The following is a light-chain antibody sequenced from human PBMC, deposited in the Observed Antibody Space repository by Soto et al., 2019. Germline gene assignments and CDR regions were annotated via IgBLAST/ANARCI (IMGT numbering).Light chain of an antibody. CDR2: GIS. CDR3: EQYGSSPRT. V-gene: IGKV3-20*01. Sequence: EIVLTQSPVTLSLSPGDRPSLSCRASRDVSSNYFAWYQQKPGQAPRVFIYGISSRPTGIPDRFSGSGAGTDFTLTISRLEPEDFAVYYCEQYGSSPRTFGQGTKVDIK. CDR1: RDVSSNY. J-gene: IGKJ1*01.